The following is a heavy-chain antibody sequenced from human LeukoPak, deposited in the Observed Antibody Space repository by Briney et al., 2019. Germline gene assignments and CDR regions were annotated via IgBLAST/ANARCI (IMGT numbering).Heavy chain of an antibody. CDR2: INPNSGGT. V-gene: IGHV1-2*06. CDR3: ARDEGEWVTGTNY. D-gene: IGHD1-7*01. CDR1: GYTFTGCY. J-gene: IGHJ4*02. Sequence: ASVEVSCKASGYTFTGCYMHWVRQAPGQGLEWMGRINPNSGGTNYAQKFQGRVTMTRDTSISTAYMELSRLRSDDTAVYYCARDEGEWVTGTNYWGQGTLVTVSS.